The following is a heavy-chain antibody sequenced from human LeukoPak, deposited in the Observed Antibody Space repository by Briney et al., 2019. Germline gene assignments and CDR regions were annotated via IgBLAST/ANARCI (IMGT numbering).Heavy chain of an antibody. CDR1: GGSISSSNW. CDR2: IYHSGST. J-gene: IGHJ4*02. Sequence: MSSETLSLTCAVSGGSISSSNWWSWVRQPPGKGLEWIGEIYHSGSTNYNPSLKSRVTISEDTSKNQFSLKLSSVTAADTAVYYCARAHGQETPYYFDYWGQGTLVTVSS. CDR3: ARAHGQETPYYFDY. D-gene: IGHD3/OR15-3a*01. V-gene: IGHV4-4*02.